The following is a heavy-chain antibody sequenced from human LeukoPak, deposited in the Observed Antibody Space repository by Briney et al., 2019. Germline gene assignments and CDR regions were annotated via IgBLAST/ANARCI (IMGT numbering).Heavy chain of an antibody. CDR3: ARKDGDY. CDR1: GTPLSPFH. Sequence: SETLSLTCTVSGTPLSPFHWTWFRQPAGRRLEWIGLIYFTGTATLNPSLRSRVAMSVDLAKNQLFLKLASMTAADTAMYYCARKDGDYWGQGTLVSVSS. J-gene: IGHJ4*02. CDR2: IYFTGTA. V-gene: IGHV4-4*07.